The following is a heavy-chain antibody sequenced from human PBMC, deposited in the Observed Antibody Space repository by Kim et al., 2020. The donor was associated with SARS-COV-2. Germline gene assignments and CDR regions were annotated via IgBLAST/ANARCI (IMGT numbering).Heavy chain of an antibody. D-gene: IGHD3-16*01. CDR1: GGSISSLSW. V-gene: IGHV4-4*02. Sequence: SETLSLTCAVSGGSISSLSWWSWVRQAPGKGLEWIGEISHRGSPNYHPSLKSLMTISVDTSKNQFSLKLTSVTAADTAMYFCAGFSADMMSMMWGRGGWFDPWGQGTLVTVSS. CDR2: ISHRGSP. J-gene: IGHJ5*02. CDR3: AGFSADMMSMMWGRGGWFDP.